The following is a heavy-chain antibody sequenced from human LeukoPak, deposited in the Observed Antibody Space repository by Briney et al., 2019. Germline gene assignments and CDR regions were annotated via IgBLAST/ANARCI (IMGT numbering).Heavy chain of an antibody. CDR3: ARSTILNAFDS. CDR2: ISRSGSYT. V-gene: IGHV3-48*03. D-gene: IGHD1-26*01. Sequence: GGFLRLSCAASGFSFSTYEMNWVRQAPGKGLEWVSYISRSGSYTYYAASVKGRFTISRDDAKSSLYLQMNSLRAEDTALYFCARSTILNAFDSWGQGILVTVSS. CDR1: GFSFSTYE. J-gene: IGHJ4*02.